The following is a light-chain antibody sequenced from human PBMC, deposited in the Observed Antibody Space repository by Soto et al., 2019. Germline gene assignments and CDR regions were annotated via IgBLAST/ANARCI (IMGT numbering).Light chain of an antibody. V-gene: IGKV3-11*01. CDR2: DAS. CDR1: QSVSSY. J-gene: IGKJ4*01. Sequence: EIVLTQSPATLSLSPGERATLSCRASQSVSSYLAWYQQKRGQAPRLLIYDASNRATGIPARFSGSGSGTYFTLTISSLEPEDFAVYYCQQRSNWPLTFGRGTKVEIK. CDR3: QQRSNWPLT.